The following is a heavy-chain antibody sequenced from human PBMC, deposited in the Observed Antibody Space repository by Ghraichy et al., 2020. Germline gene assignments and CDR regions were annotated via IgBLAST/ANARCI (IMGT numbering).Heavy chain of an antibody. J-gene: IGHJ4*02. Sequence: GGSLRLSCAASGFTFSAHVMSWVRQAPGKGLEWVSIITASDGNTRYADSVKGRFTISTDNSKSTLSLQMNTLRAEDTAVYYCVKHNGSYSFAFWGQGTLVIVSS. V-gene: IGHV3-23*01. CDR1: GFTFSAHV. CDR2: ITASDGNT. D-gene: IGHD1-26*01. CDR3: VKHNGSYSFAF.